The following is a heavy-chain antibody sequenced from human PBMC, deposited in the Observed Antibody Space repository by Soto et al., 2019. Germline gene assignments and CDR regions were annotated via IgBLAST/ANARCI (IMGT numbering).Heavy chain of an antibody. CDR3: ARVDTAMVNYYYYGMDV. V-gene: IGHV4-59*01. CDR2: TAYTGNT. J-gene: IGHJ6*02. D-gene: IGHD5-18*01. CDR1: GGSITSYH. Sequence: PSETLSLTCVVSGGSITSYHWSWIRQFPGKGLEWIAYTAYTGNTNYNPSLKSRVTISVDTSKNQFSLKLSSVTAADTAVYYCARVDTAMVNYYYYGMDVWGQGTTVTVSS.